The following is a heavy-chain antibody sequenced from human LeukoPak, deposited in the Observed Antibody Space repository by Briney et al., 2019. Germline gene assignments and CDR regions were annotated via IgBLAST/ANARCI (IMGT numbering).Heavy chain of an antibody. CDR2: IFHGGSA. D-gene: IGHD2-2*01. Sequence: SETLSLTCAVPGYSISSGYQWAWIRQSPGRGLGWIASIFHGGSAHFNPSLKSRVTISVETSNNQFSLKMYSVTAADTAVYYCARDPRWLTPDCTSTSCYENYFDPWGQGTLDTVPS. J-gene: IGHJ5*02. V-gene: IGHV4-38-2*02. CDR1: GYSISSGYQ. CDR3: ARDPRWLTPDCTSTSCYENYFDP.